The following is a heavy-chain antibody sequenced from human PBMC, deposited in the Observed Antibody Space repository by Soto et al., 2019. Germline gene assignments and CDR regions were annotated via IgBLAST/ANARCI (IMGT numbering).Heavy chain of an antibody. CDR2: IKQDGSEK. V-gene: IGHV3-7*01. CDR1: GFTFSSYW. CDR3: AREAEQWLSEDYYYGKDV. D-gene: IGHD6-19*01. Sequence: PGGSLRLSCAASGFTFSSYWMSWVRQAPGKGLEWVANIKQDGSEKYYVDSVKGRFTISRDNAKNSLYLQMNSPRAEDTAVYYCAREAEQWLSEDYYYGKDVWGQGTTVTVSS. J-gene: IGHJ6*02.